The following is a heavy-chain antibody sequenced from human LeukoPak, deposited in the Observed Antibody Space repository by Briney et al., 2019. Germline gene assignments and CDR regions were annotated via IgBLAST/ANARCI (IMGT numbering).Heavy chain of an antibody. CDR1: GGSISSGSYY. V-gene: IGHV4-61*02. D-gene: IGHD6-19*01. Sequence: PSETLSLTCTVSGGSISSGSYYWSWIRQPAGKGLEWIGRIYTSGSTNYNPSLKSRVTISVDTSKNQFSLKLSSVTAADTAVYYCAREQQWLKDGGFDYWSQGTLVTVSS. CDR2: IYTSGST. CDR3: AREQQWLKDGGFDY. J-gene: IGHJ4*02.